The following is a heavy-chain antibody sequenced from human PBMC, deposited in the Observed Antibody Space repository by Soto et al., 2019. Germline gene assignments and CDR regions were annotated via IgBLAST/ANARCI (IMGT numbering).Heavy chain of an antibody. V-gene: IGHV4-30-4*01. Sequence: SETLSLTCTVSGGSISSYYWSWIRQPPGKGLEWIGYIYYSGSTYYNPSLKSRVTISVDTSKSQFSLKLSSVTAADTAVYYCARDTYYYDSSGYRPLDYWGQGTLVTVSS. D-gene: IGHD3-22*01. CDR2: IYYSGST. CDR3: ARDTYYYDSSGYRPLDY. J-gene: IGHJ4*02. CDR1: GGSISSYY.